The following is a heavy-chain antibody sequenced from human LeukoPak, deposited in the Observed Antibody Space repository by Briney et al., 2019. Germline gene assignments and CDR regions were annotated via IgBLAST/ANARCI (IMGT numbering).Heavy chain of an antibody. CDR1: GGTFISYA. V-gene: IGHV1-69*06. CDR3: ATDSGLGGHIVVVVAARVAAFDI. J-gene: IGHJ3*02. D-gene: IGHD2-15*01. CDR2: IIPIFGTA. Sequence: GASVKVSCKASGGTFISYAISWVRQAPGQGLEWMGGIIPIFGTANYAQKFQGRVTMTEDTSTDTASMELSSLRSEGTAVYYCATDSGLGGHIVVVVAARVAAFDIWGQGTMVTVSS.